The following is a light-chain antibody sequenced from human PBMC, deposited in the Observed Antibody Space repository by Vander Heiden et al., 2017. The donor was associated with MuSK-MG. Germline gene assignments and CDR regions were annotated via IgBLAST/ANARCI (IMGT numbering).Light chain of an antibody. CDR2: DVS. CDR3: CSYAGSYTRV. J-gene: IGLJ3*02. V-gene: IGLV2-11*01. CDR1: SSDVGGYNY. Sequence: QSALTQPRSVSGSPGQSVTISCTGTSSDVGGYNYVSWYQKHPGKALKLMIHDVSKRTSGVPDRFSGSKSGNTASLTVSGLQAEDEADYYCCSYAGSYTRVFGGGTKVTVV.